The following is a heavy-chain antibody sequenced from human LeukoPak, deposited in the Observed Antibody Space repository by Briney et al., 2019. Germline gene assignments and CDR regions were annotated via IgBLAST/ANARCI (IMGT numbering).Heavy chain of an antibody. J-gene: IGHJ4*02. Sequence: GGSLRLSCAASGFTFSDFAMTWVRQAPGKGLEWVSSIGGSGVSAHYADSVKGRFTISRDNSKNTLYLQMNSLTAEDTAVYYCAKDRSGSYPPHSIDYWGQGSLVTVSS. CDR2: IGGSGVSA. V-gene: IGHV3-23*01. CDR1: GFTFSDFA. D-gene: IGHD3-16*02. CDR3: AKDRSGSYPPHSIDY.